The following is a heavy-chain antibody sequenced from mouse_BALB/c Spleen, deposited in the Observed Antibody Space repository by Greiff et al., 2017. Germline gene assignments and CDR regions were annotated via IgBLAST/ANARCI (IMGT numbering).Heavy chain of an antibody. CDR2: IRSKSNNYAT. J-gene: IGHJ4*01. CDR1: GFTFNTYA. V-gene: IGHV10-1*02. Sequence: DVMLVESGGGLVQPKGSLKLSCAASGFTFNTYAMNWVRQAPGKGLEWVARIRSKSNNYATYYADSVKDRFTISRDDSQSMLYLQMNNLKTEDTAMYYCVRQWLLAYAMDYWGQGTSVTVSS. D-gene: IGHD2-3*01. CDR3: VRQWLLAYAMDY.